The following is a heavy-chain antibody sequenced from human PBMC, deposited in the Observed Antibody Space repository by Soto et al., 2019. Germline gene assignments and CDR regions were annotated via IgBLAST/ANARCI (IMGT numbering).Heavy chain of an antibody. Sequence: EVQLLESGGGLVPPGGSLRLSCAGSGFTPTTTPLSWVRQPPGKGLEWVTTISGTASRTYYVDSVKGRFFISRDNSKNTVTLQMNNLTVDDTAVYYCATSFRYFDNWGQGTRVTVSS. CDR3: ATSFRYFDN. J-gene: IGHJ4*02. CDR1: GFTPTTTP. V-gene: IGHV3-23*01. CDR2: ISGTASRT. D-gene: IGHD3-9*01.